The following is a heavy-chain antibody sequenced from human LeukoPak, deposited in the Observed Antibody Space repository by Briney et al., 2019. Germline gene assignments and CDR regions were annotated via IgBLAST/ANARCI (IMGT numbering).Heavy chain of an antibody. CDR1: GGTFSSYA. Sequence: SVKVSCKASGGTFSSYAISWVRQAPGQGLEWMGGIIPIFGTANYAQKFQGRVTITTDESTSTAYMELSSLRSEDTAVYYCARTDPPYYYDSVNWFDPWGQGALVTVSS. D-gene: IGHD3-22*01. CDR3: ARTDPPYYYDSVNWFDP. J-gene: IGHJ5*02. CDR2: IIPIFGTA. V-gene: IGHV1-69*05.